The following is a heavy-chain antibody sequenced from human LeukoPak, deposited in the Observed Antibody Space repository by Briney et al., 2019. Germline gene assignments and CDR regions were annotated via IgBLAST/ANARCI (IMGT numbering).Heavy chain of an antibody. CDR2: INHSGST. D-gene: IGHD5-12*01. CDR3: ARAQHGYSGYDSLGYYYYYYMDV. Sequence: SETLSLTCAVYVGSFSGYYWSWIRQPPEKGLEGIGEINHSGSTNYNPSLKSRVTISVDTSKNQFSLKLSSVTAADTAVYYCARAQHGYSGYDSLGYYYYYYMDVWGKGTTVTVSS. V-gene: IGHV4-34*01. J-gene: IGHJ6*03. CDR1: VGSFSGYY.